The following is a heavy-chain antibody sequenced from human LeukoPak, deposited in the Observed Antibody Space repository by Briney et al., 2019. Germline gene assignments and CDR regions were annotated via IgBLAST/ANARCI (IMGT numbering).Heavy chain of an antibody. CDR2: ISWNSGSI. J-gene: IGHJ4*02. CDR1: GCTFDDYA. D-gene: IGHD3-22*01. Sequence: GGSLRLYCAASGCTFDDYAMHWVRQAPGRGLEWVSGISWNSGSIGYADSVKGRFTISRDNAKNSLYLQMNSLRAEDMALYYCAKGDQYYYDSSGYYDWGQGTLVTVSS. V-gene: IGHV3-9*03. CDR3: AKGDQYYYDSSGYYD.